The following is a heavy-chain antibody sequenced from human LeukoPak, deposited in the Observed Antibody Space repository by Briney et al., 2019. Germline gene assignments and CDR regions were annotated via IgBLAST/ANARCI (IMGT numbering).Heavy chain of an antibody. CDR3: ARDLEWELLYDY. Sequence: ASVKVSCKASGYTFTSYDINWVRQATGQGLEWMGWMNPNSGNTGYAQKFQGRVTMTRNTSISTAYMELRSLRSDDTAVYYCARDLEWELLYDYWGQGTLVTVSS. CDR2: MNPNSGNT. V-gene: IGHV1-8*01. CDR1: GYTFTSYD. J-gene: IGHJ4*02. D-gene: IGHD1-26*01.